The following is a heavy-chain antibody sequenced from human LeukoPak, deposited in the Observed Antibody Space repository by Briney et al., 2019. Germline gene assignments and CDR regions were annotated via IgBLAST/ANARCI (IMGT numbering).Heavy chain of an antibody. CDR3: ARDCSGGSCGDAFGI. Sequence: PGGCLRLSRALSGFTVTINYMSGVSAAPRKGGGCGSVIYSGGSTYYADTVKGRFTIPTDNPKNPLYIQMNSLRAEDTAVYYCARDCSGGSCGDAFGIWGQGTMVTVSS. CDR2: IYSGGST. J-gene: IGHJ3*02. V-gene: IGHV3-53*01. D-gene: IGHD2-15*01. CDR1: GFTVTINY.